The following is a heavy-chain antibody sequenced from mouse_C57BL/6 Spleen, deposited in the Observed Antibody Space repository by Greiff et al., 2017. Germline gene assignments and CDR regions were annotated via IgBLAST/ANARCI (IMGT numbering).Heavy chain of an antibody. CDR1: GYTFTSYW. CDR3: ASPPPDSSGYYFDY. Sequence: QVQLQQPGAELVKPGASVKLSCKASGYTFTSYWMHWVKQRPGQGLEWIGMIHPNSGSTNYNEKFKSKATLTVDKSSSTAYMQLSSLTSEDSAVYYCASPPPDSSGYYFDYWGQGTTLTVSS. V-gene: IGHV1-64*01. J-gene: IGHJ2*01. D-gene: IGHD3-2*02. CDR2: IHPNSGST.